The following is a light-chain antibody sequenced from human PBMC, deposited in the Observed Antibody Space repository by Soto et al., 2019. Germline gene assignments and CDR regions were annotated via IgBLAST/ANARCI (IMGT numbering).Light chain of an antibody. V-gene: IGLV2-23*02. CDR2: EVS. CDR3: CSYAGSSTSYV. CDR1: SSNVGSYNL. Sequence: QSALTQPASVSGSPGQSITVSCTGTSSNVGSYNLVSWYQQHPGKAPKLMIYEVSKRPSGVSNRFSGSKSGNTASLTISGLQAEDEADYYCCSYAGSSTSYVFGTMTKVT. J-gene: IGLJ1*01.